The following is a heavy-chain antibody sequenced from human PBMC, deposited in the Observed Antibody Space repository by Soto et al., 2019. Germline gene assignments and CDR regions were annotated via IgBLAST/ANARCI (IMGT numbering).Heavy chain of an antibody. CDR1: GDSLTNGTYY. V-gene: IGHV4-31*03. Sequence: PSETLSLTCTVSGDSLTNGTYYWTWLRQHPGKGLEWIGYIYHSGRTNYNPSLRSRVSMSVDTSENQFSLNLSSVTAADTAVYFCARQERHDISLFDYWGQGILVTVSS. D-gene: IGHD1-1*01. CDR2: IYHSGRT. CDR3: ARQERHDISLFDY. J-gene: IGHJ4*02.